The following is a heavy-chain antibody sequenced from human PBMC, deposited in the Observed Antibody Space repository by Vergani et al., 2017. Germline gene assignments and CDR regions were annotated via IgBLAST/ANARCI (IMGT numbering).Heavy chain of an antibody. CDR3: AREMNVVVVAANYCYYYGMDV. J-gene: IGHJ6*02. V-gene: IGHV4-30-4*08. CDR1: GGSISSGDYY. CDR2: IYYSGST. D-gene: IGHD2-15*01. Sequence: QVQLQESGPGLVQPSQTLSLTCTVSGGSISSGDYYWSWIRQPPGKGLDWIGYIYYSGSTYYNPSLKSRVTISVDTSKNQFSLKLSSVTAADTAVYYCAREMNVVVVAANYCYYYGMDVWGQGTTVTVSS.